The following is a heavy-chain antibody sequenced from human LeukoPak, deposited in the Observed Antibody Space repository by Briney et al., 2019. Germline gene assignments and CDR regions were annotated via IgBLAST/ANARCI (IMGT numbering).Heavy chain of an antibody. CDR3: ARVRNSGYDRPLDY. Sequence: PSETLSLTCTVSGGSISSYYWGWLRQPAGKGLEWIGRIYTSGSTNYNPYLKSRVTMSVDTSKNQFSLKLSSVTAADTAVYYCARVRNSGYDRPLDYWGQGTLVTVSS. V-gene: IGHV4-4*07. D-gene: IGHD5-12*01. CDR1: GGSISSYY. CDR2: IYTSGST. J-gene: IGHJ4*02.